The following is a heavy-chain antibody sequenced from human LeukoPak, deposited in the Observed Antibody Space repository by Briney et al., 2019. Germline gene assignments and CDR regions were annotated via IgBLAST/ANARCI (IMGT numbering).Heavy chain of an antibody. CDR3: ATASLTGSAYYFDN. J-gene: IGHJ4*02. Sequence: ASVKVSCKVSGYTLTELSMHWVRQAPGKGLEWMGGFDPEDGETIYAQKFQGRVTMTEDTSTDTAYMELSSLRSEDTAVYYCATASLTGSAYYFDNWGQGTLVTVSS. D-gene: IGHD2-15*01. V-gene: IGHV1-24*01. CDR1: GYTLTELS. CDR2: FDPEDGET.